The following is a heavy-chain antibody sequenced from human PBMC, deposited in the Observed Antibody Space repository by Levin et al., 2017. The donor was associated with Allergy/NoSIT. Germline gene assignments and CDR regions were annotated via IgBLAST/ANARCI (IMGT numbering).Heavy chain of an antibody. CDR3: ARASLYGVVAAEGYFQH. CDR1: GFTFSSYS. D-gene: IGHD2-15*01. J-gene: IGHJ1*01. Sequence: GGSLRLSCAASGFTFSSYSMNWVRQAPGKGLEWVSSISSSSSYIYYADSVKGRFTISRDNAKNSLYLQMNSLRAEDTAVYYCARASLYGVVAAEGYFQHWGQGTLVTVSS. V-gene: IGHV3-21*01. CDR2: ISSSSSYI.